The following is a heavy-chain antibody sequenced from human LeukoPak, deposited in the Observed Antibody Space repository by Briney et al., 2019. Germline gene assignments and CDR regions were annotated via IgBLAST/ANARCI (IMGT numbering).Heavy chain of an antibody. CDR3: ARNFQRSGVDY. D-gene: IGHD1-26*01. V-gene: IGHV4-38-2*01. CDR2: IYHSGST. J-gene: IGHJ4*02. CDR1: GYSISSGYY. Sequence: PSETLSLTCAVSGYSISSGYYWGWIRPPPGKGLEWIGSIYHSGSTYYNPSLKSRVTISVDTSKNQFSLKLSSVTAADTAVYYCARNFQRSGVDYWGQGTLVTVSS.